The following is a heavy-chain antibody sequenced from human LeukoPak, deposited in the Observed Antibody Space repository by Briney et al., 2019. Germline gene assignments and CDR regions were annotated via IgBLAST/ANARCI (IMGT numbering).Heavy chain of an antibody. CDR1: GFTFSSYS. CDR3: ARADYSSSSGRNYHYGLDV. CDR2: IWYDGSNK. V-gene: IGHV3-33*08. J-gene: IGHJ6*02. D-gene: IGHD4-11*01. Sequence: PGRSLRLSCEVSGFTFSSYSMHWVRQAPGKGLEWVAVIWYDGSNKYYADSVKGRFTISRDNSKNTVSLQMNSLRAEDTAVYYCARADYSSSSGRNYHYGLDVWGQGTTVTVSS.